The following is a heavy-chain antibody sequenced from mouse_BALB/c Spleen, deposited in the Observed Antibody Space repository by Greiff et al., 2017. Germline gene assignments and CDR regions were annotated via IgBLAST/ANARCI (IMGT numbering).Heavy chain of an antibody. CDR1: GFSLTSYG. D-gene: IGHD1-1*01. Sequence: VQGVESGPGLVAPSQSLSITCTVSGFSLTSYGVHWVRQPPGKGLEWLGVIWAGGSTNYNSALMSRLSISKDNSKSQVFLKMNSLQTDDTAMYYCARPSVVDSWFAYWGQGTLVTVSA. CDR3: ARPSVVDSWFAY. J-gene: IGHJ3*01. V-gene: IGHV2-9*02. CDR2: IWAGGST.